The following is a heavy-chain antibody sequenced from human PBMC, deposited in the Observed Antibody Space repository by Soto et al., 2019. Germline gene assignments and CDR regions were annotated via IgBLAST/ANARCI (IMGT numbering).Heavy chain of an antibody. J-gene: IGHJ4*02. D-gene: IGHD5-12*01. Sequence: QRQLQESGSGLVKPSQTLSLTCAVSGGSISSCGYSWSWIRQPPGKGLEGIGYIYPRGSTYYNPSLKSRVTISVDRSKNQFSLKLSSVTAADTAVYYCAAGGGLPRYYWGQGTLVTVSS. CDR1: GGSISSCGYS. CDR3: AAGGGLPRYY. V-gene: IGHV4-30-2*01. CDR2: IYPRGST.